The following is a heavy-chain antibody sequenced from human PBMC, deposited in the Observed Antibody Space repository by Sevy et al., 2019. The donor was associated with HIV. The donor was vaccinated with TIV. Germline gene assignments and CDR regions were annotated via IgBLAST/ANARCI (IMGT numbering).Heavy chain of an antibody. CDR2: IKADGSDK. Sequence: GGSLRLSCAASGFTFSANWMNWVRQAPGKGLEWVANIKADGSDKHYVDSVEGRFTISRDNPKNSLYLQMNSLRAEDTAVYYCAREGAGGFDYWGQGTLVTVSS. D-gene: IGHD2-15*01. V-gene: IGHV3-7*01. J-gene: IGHJ4*02. CDR1: GFTFSANW. CDR3: AREGAGGFDY.